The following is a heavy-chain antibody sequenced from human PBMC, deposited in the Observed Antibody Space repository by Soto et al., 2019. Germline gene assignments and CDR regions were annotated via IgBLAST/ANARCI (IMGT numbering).Heavy chain of an antibody. V-gene: IGHV3-23*01. CDR2: VSIGGST. CDR3: AKSRGAGGHFDY. CDR1: GFTFRSYA. J-gene: IGHJ4*02. Sequence: HPGGSMRLSXAASGFTFRSYAMGWVRQGPGKGLEWVAVVSIGGSTHYADSVRGRFTISRDNSKNTLSLQMNSLTAEDTAVYFCAKSRGAGGHFDYWGQGALVTVSS. D-gene: IGHD2-15*01.